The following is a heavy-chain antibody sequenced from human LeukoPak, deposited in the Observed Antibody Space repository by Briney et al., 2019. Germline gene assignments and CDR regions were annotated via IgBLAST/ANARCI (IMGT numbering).Heavy chain of an antibody. D-gene: IGHD6-19*01. CDR1: GFTISTFW. J-gene: IGHJ4*02. CDR3: VSGGWFFNY. CDR2: INQHENEK. V-gene: IGHV3-7*01. Sequence: GGSLRLSCAASGFTISTFWMSWVRQAPGKGLEWVANINQHENEKNYVDSVRGRFTIYRDNAKNSLYLQMNNLRAGDTGIYYCVSGGWFFNYCGQGTLVTVSS.